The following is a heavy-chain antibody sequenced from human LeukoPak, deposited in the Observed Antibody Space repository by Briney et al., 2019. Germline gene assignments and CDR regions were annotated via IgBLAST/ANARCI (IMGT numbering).Heavy chain of an antibody. CDR1: GFTFDDYA. CDR3: AKDGDCSSTSCRKVPYYYGMDV. J-gene: IGHJ6*02. Sequence: GGSLRLSCAASGFTFDDYAMHWVRQAPGKGLEWVSGISWNSGSIGYADSVKGRFTTSRDNAKNSLYLQMNSLRAEDTALYYCAKDGDCSSTSCRKVPYYYGMDVWGQGTTVTVSS. CDR2: ISWNSGSI. V-gene: IGHV3-9*01. D-gene: IGHD2-2*01.